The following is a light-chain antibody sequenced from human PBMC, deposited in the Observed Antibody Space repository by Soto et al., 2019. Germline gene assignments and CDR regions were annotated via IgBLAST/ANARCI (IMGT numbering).Light chain of an antibody. CDR1: QSISRY. Sequence: DIQMTQSPSTLSASVGDRVTITCRASQSISRYLNWYQQRPGKAPKVLIYATSSLQSGVPSRFIGSGSGTDFPLTISSLQPEDFATYYCQQSYSTPRRTFGQGTKVEIK. CDR3: QQSYSTPRRT. CDR2: ATS. V-gene: IGKV1-39*01. J-gene: IGKJ1*01.